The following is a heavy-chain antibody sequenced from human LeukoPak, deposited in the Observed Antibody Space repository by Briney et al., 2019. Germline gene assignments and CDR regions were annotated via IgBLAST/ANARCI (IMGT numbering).Heavy chain of an antibody. Sequence: GGSLRLSCAASGFTFSSYSMNWVRQAPGKGLEWVSSISSSSSYIYYADSVKGRFTISRDNAKNSLFLQMNSLRAEDTAVYYCARDSPNEAILWWSIDYWGQGTLVTVSS. CDR3: ARDSPNEAILWWSIDY. CDR2: ISSSSSYI. CDR1: GFTFSSYS. D-gene: IGHD2-21*01. J-gene: IGHJ4*02. V-gene: IGHV3-21*01.